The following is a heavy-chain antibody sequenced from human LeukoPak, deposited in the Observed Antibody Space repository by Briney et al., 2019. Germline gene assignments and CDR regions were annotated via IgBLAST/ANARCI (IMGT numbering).Heavy chain of an antibody. V-gene: IGHV1-18*01. CDR2: ISGYNGNT. D-gene: IGHD6-6*01. CDR1: GYNFNDYG. J-gene: IGHJ4*02. Sequence: ASVKVSCKASGYNFNDYGITWVRQAPGQGFEWMGWISGYNGNTYHAPNLQDRITVTADTSTSTAYLEVKSLTSDDTAMYYCARDFKYSSSRAAGYWGQGTLVTVSS. CDR3: ARDFKYSSSRAAGY.